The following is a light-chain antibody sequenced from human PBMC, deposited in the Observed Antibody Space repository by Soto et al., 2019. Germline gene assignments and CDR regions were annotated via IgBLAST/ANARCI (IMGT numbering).Light chain of an antibody. Sequence: QSVLTQSPSASGTPGQRITISCSGSGSNIGPNYVYWFQQFPGTAPKLLIYNDDQRPSGVPDRFSGSKSGTSASLGISGLRSEDEADYYCASYTSSSTSVIFGRGTKLTVL. CDR3: ASYTSSSTSVI. CDR1: GSNIGPNY. CDR2: NDD. J-gene: IGLJ2*01. V-gene: IGLV1-47*02.